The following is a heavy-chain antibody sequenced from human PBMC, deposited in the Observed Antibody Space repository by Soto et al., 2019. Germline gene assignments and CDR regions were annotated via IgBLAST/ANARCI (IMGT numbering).Heavy chain of an antibody. Sequence: AAVNVSCKASGYTFTGYYRHGLRQAPGQGLEWVGWINPNSGATNYAQIFHGRVTMTRGTSISTAYMELSRLTSDDTAVYYCARDFVSTIGDFDYWGQGTLVTVS. CDR3: ARDFVSTIGDFDY. D-gene: IGHD5-12*01. V-gene: IGHV1-2*02. J-gene: IGHJ4*02. CDR1: GYTFTGYY. CDR2: INPNSGAT.